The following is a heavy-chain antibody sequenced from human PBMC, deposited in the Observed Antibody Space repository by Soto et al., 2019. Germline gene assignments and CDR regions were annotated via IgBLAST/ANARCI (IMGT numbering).Heavy chain of an antibody. V-gene: IGHV3-30*18. Sequence: QVQLVESGGGEVQPGRSLTLSCAAYGFTFSTYGMHWVRQTPGKGLEWVAVISYDGTNKFYSDSVKGRFTISRDNFKNTLTLQMTSLRADDTAVYSCAKDLQSLGDYDYYCYGMDVWGLGTRVTVSS. CDR2: ISYDGTNK. D-gene: IGHD4-17*01. CDR3: AKDLQSLGDYDYYCYGMDV. CDR1: GFTFSTYG. J-gene: IGHJ6*02.